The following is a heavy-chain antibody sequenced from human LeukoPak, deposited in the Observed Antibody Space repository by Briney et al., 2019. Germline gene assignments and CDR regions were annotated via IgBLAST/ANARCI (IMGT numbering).Heavy chain of an antibody. Sequence: QPGGSLRLSCIVSGFTSSIFEMNWVRQAPGKGLEWVSYITNSGSTTDYADSVKGRFTISRDNAKNSLYLQMNSLRAEDTAVYYCARDRRGGSGSYISDYWGQGTLVTVSS. CDR2: ITNSGSTT. J-gene: IGHJ4*02. CDR3: ARDRRGGSGSYISDY. CDR1: GFTSSIFE. V-gene: IGHV3-48*03. D-gene: IGHD3-10*01.